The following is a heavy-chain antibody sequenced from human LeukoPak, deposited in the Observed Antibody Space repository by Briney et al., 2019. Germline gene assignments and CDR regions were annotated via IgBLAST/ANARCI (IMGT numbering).Heavy chain of an antibody. D-gene: IGHD1-14*01. J-gene: IGHJ5*02. CDR1: GGSFSGYY. CDR3: ARGTRTFDP. V-gene: IGHV4-34*01. Sequence: PPETLSLTCAVYGGSFSGYYWSWIRQPPGKGLEWIGEINHSGSTNYNPSLKSRVTISVDTSKNQFSLKLSSVTAADTAVYYCARGTRTFDPWGQGTLVTVSS. CDR2: INHSGST.